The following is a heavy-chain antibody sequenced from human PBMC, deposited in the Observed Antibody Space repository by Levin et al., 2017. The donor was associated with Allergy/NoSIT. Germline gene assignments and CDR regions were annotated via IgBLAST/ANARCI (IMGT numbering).Heavy chain of an antibody. D-gene: IGHD3-22*01. V-gene: IGHV1-2*02. CDR2: FNPNSGGA. CDR3: VRVYYYDGSGYYYEDS. Sequence: ASVKVSCKASGYTFTGYHIHWVRQAPGQGLEWMGWFNPNSGGADYAQKFQGKVTMTRDTSFSTAYMELSRLRSDDTAVYYCVRVYYYDGSGYYYEDSWGQGTLVTVSS. CDR1: GYTFTGYH. J-gene: IGHJ4*02.